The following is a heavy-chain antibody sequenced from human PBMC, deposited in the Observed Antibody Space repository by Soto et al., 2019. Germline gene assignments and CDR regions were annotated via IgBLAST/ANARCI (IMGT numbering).Heavy chain of an antibody. D-gene: IGHD4-17*01. CDR1: GLTFSNYA. CDR2: ISYDGTNR. J-gene: IGHJ4*02. CDR3: ARESSSTVTTGGGGSAKDY. V-gene: IGHV3-30-3*01. Sequence: QVHLVESGGGVVQPGRSLRLSCAASGLTFSNYAMHWVRQAPGKGLEWVAFISYDGTNRCYPDSVKGRFTISRDNSKNTLYLLMNSLKTEYTAVYYCARESSSTVTTGGGGSAKDYWGQGTLVTVSS.